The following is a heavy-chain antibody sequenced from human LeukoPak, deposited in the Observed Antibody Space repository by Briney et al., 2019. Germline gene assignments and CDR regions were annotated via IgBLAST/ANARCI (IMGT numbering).Heavy chain of an antibody. CDR3: ARADGGNSFHY. V-gene: IGHV3-48*03. CDR2: IRSSGSTK. J-gene: IGHJ4*02. Sequence: GGSLRLSCAASGFAFSSPAMGWVRQAPGKGLEWVSYIRSSGSTKYYADSVKGRFTTSRDNAKNSLYLQLNSLRAEDTAVYYCARADGGNSFHYWGQGTLVTVSS. D-gene: IGHD4-23*01. CDR1: GFAFSSPA.